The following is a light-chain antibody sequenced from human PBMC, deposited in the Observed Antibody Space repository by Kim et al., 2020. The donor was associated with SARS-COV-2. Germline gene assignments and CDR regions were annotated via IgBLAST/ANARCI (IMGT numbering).Light chain of an antibody. Sequence: DIQMTQSPSILSASVGDRVTITCRASQNINSWLAWYQQKPGKAPKLLIYGASSLESGVPSRFSGSGSGTEFTLTISNLQPDDIATYYCQQFYSYLLTFGGGTKVDIK. J-gene: IGKJ4*01. CDR2: GAS. CDR1: QNINSW. V-gene: IGKV1-5*01. CDR3: QQFYSYLLT.